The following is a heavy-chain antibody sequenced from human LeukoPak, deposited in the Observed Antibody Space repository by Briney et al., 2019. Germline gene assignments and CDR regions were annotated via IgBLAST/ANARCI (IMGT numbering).Heavy chain of an antibody. D-gene: IGHD3-10*01. Sequence: GGSLRLSCAASGFTFSSYSMNWVRQAPGKGLEWVSYISGRSSTKYYADSVKGQFTISRDNAENSLYLQMNSLRVEDTAVYYCARVRLDSGTYSLYYWGQGTLVTVSS. CDR1: GFTFSSYS. V-gene: IGHV3-48*01. CDR2: ISGRSSTK. J-gene: IGHJ4*02. CDR3: ARVRLDSGTYSLYY.